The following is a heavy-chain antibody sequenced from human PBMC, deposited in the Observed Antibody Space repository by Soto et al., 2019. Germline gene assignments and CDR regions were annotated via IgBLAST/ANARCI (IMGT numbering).Heavy chain of an antibody. CDR3: ARFSEQLVQAPY. J-gene: IGHJ4*02. D-gene: IGHD6-6*01. Sequence: NPGGSLRLSCAASGFTFSSYSMNWVRQAPGKGLEWVSSISSSSSYIYYADSVKGRFTISRDNAKNSLYLQMNSLRAEDTAVYYCARFSEQLVQAPYWGQGTLVTVSS. CDR2: ISSSSSYI. V-gene: IGHV3-21*01. CDR1: GFTFSSYS.